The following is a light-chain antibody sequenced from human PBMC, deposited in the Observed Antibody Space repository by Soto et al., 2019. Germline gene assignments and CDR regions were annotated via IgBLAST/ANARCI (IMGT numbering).Light chain of an antibody. CDR1: QSVSSN. J-gene: IGKJ1*01. CDR2: GAS. CDR3: QQYNSWPSCT. V-gene: IGKV3-15*01. Sequence: EIVMTQSPATLSVSPGERATLSCRASQSVSSNLAWYQQKPGQAPRLLIYGASTRATGIPTMFRGSGSGTDFTLTISSLQSEDFAVYYRQQYNSWPSCTFGQGTKVEIK.